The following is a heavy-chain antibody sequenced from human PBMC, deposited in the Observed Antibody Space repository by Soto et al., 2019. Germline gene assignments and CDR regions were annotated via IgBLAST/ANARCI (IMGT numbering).Heavy chain of an antibody. D-gene: IGHD3-10*01. CDR3: AKDGRSITPSFDY. CDR2: ISGSGGNT. CDR1: GFTFSSYA. V-gene: IGHV3-23*01. J-gene: IGHJ4*02. Sequence: GGSLRLSCAASGFTFSSYAMSWVRQAPGKGLEWVSAISGSGGNTYYGDSVKARFTISRDNSKNTLYLQMNSLRAEDTAVYYCAKDGRSITPSFDYWGQGTLVTVSS.